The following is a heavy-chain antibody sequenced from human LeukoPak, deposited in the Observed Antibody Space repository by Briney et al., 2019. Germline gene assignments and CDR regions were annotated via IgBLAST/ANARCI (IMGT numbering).Heavy chain of an antibody. D-gene: IGHD6-19*01. CDR3: ARRSIAVAAWFDP. J-gene: IGHJ5*02. V-gene: IGHV4-39*02. CDR1: GGSITGSSYY. CDR2: IYYSGST. Sequence: SETLSLTCTISGGSITGSSYYWGWIRQSPGKGLEWIGNIYYSGSTYYNSSLKSRVTISIDTSKNHFSLRLTSVTASDTAVYYCARRSIAVAAWFDPWGQGTLVTVSS.